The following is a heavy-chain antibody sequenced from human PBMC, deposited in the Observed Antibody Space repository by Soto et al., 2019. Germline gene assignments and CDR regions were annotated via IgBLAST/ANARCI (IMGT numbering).Heavy chain of an antibody. CDR2: IHDRGST. CDR1: GGSISNNRW. D-gene: IGHD3-9*01. CDR3: AVQWAAGYGAFDP. V-gene: IGHV4-4*02. J-gene: IGHJ5*02. Sequence: QVKLQESGPGLEKPSGTLSLTCAVSGGSISNNRWWTWVRQAPGKGLEWSGEIHDRGSTNYNLSLKSRATVSIDRSKTQFSLEMRAVTAADSAVYYCAVQWAAGYGAFDPWCQGTLVTVSS.